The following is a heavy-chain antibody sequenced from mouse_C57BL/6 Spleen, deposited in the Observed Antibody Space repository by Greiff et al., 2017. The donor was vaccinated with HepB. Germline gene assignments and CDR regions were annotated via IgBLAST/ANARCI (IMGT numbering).Heavy chain of an antibody. D-gene: IGHD1-1*01. CDR3: ARHHYYGSSYYAMDY. CDR2: IYPSDSET. J-gene: IGHJ4*01. Sequence: VQLQQPGAELVRPGSSVKLSCKASGYTFTSYWMDWVKQRPGQGLEWIGNIYPSDSETHYNQKFKDKATLTVDKSSSTAYMQLSSLTSEDSAVYYCARHHYYGSSYYAMDYWGQGTSVTVSS. V-gene: IGHV1-61*01. CDR1: GYTFTSYW.